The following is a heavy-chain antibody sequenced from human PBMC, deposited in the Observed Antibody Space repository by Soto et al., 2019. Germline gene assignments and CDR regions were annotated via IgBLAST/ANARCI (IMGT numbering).Heavy chain of an antibody. D-gene: IGHD1-1*01. CDR1: GFTFSNYG. Sequence: GGSLRLSCEPSGFTFSNYGMHWVRQGPGKGLEWVAVIWYDGSNEYYGDSVKGRFTVYRDNYKNTLYLQMNGLRVEDTAVYYCARDNFGLDYWSQGTLVTVSS. CDR3: ARDNFGLDY. V-gene: IGHV3-33*01. J-gene: IGHJ4*02. CDR2: IWYDGSNE.